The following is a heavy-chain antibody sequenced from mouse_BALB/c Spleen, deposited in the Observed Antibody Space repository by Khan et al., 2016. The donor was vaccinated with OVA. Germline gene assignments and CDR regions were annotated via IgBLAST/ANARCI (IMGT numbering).Heavy chain of an antibody. V-gene: IGHV1S132*01. CDR3: ARGYFGNYELAY. D-gene: IGHD2-1*01. CDR1: GYTFTSYW. CDR2: IFPGTGTT. Sequence: VELVESGAELVKPGASVKLSCKTSGYTFTSYWIQWVKQRPGQGLGWIGQIFPGTGTTYYNENFKGKATLTVDTSSSTAYMQLSSLTSEDSAVYCCARGYFGNYELAYWGQGTLVTVSP. J-gene: IGHJ3*01.